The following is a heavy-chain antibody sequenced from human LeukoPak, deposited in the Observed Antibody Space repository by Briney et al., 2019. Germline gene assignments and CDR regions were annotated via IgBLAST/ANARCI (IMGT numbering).Heavy chain of an antibody. J-gene: IGHJ4*02. CDR2: IYYSGST. D-gene: IGHD4-17*01. V-gene: IGHV4-59*08. Sequence: PSETLSLTCTVSAGSISTYYWSWVRQPPGKGLEWIGYIYYSGSTNYNPSLKSRVTISVDTSKSQFSLKLSSVTAADTAVYYCARRYGDRRAVDYWGQGTLVTVSS. CDR3: ARRYGDRRAVDY. CDR1: AGSISTYY.